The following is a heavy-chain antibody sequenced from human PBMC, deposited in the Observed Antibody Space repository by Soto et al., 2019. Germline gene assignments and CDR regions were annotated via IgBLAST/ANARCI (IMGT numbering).Heavy chain of an antibody. CDR3: ASLANYDSSGYYSY. CDR2: ISSSSSYT. D-gene: IGHD3-22*01. V-gene: IGHV3-11*06. CDR1: GFTFSDYY. Sequence: PGGSLRLSCAASGFTFSDYYMSWIRQAPGKGLEWVSYISSSSSYTNYADSVKGRFTISRDNAKNSLYLQMNSLRAEDTAVYYCASLANYDSSGYYSYWGQGTLVTVSS. J-gene: IGHJ4*02.